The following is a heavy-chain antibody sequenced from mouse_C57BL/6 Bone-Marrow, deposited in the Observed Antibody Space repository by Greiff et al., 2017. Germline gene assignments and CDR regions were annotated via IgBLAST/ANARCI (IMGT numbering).Heavy chain of an antibody. D-gene: IGHD2-4*01. Sequence: QVQLQQPGAELVMPGASVKLSCKASGYTFTSYWMHWVKQRPGQGLEWIGEIDPSDSYTNYNQKFKGKSTLTVDKSSSTAYKQLSSLTSEDSAVYYCAGGDYAAGYFDVWGTGTTVTVSS. V-gene: IGHV1-69*01. J-gene: IGHJ1*03. CDR1: GYTFTSYW. CDR3: AGGDYAAGYFDV. CDR2: IDPSDSYT.